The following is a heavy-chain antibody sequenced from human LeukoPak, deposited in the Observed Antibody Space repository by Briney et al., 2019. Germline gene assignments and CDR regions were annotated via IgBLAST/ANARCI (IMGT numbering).Heavy chain of an antibody. J-gene: IGHJ4*02. CDR1: GYTFSTYY. D-gene: IGHD5-12*01. CDR3: ARVYEAYSGYVGTDY. Sequence: ASVKVSCKASGYTFSTYYVHWVRQAPGQGLEWMGMIIPSDGFTSYAQKFQGRVTMTRDMSTSTVYMELSRLRSDDTAVYYCARVYEAYSGYVGTDYWGQGTLVTVSS. CDR2: IIPSDGFT. V-gene: IGHV1-46*01.